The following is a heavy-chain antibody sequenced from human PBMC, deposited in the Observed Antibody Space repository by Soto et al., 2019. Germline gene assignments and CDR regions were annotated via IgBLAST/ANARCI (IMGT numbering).Heavy chain of an antibody. V-gene: IGHV1-69*13. Sequence: SVKVSCKASGGTFSGYAISWVRQAPGQGLEWMGGIIPIFGTANYAQKFQGRVTITADESTSTAYMELSSLRSEDTAVYYCARGGLSSTSPFDPWGQGTLVTVSS. J-gene: IGHJ5*02. CDR3: ARGGLSSTSPFDP. CDR1: GGTFSGYA. CDR2: IIPIFGTA. D-gene: IGHD2-2*01.